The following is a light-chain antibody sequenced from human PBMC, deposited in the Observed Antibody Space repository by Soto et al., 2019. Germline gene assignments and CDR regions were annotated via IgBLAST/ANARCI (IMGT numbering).Light chain of an antibody. V-gene: IGKV3-15*01. Sequence: EMVMTQSPATLSVSPWDRATLSRRASRSVNTNLAWHQQTPGQAPRHLIYGASSRATGLPPRFSGSGSGTEFTLTISSLQSEDFAVCYCQQYISWPWTFGQGTKVDI. CDR3: QQYISWPWT. J-gene: IGKJ1*01. CDR2: GAS. CDR1: RSVNTN.